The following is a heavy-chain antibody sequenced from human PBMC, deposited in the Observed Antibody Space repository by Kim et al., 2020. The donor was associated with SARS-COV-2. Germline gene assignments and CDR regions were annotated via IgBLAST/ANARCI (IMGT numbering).Heavy chain of an antibody. CDR3: AKDFWDYYGSGSYSDYFDY. Sequence: GGSLRLSCAASGFTFSSYGMHWVRQAPGKGLEWVAVISYDGSNKYYADSVKGRFTISRDNSKNTLYLQMNSLRAEDTAVYYCAKDFWDYYGSGSYSDYFDYWGQGPLVTVSS. CDR2: ISYDGSNK. V-gene: IGHV3-30*18. J-gene: IGHJ4*02. CDR1: GFTFSSYG. D-gene: IGHD3-10*01.